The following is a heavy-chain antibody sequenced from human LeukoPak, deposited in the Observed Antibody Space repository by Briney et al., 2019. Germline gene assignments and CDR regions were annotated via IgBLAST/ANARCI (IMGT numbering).Heavy chain of an antibody. CDR1: GFTFSSYG. V-gene: IGHV3-30*03. CDR3: ARESVDYGDYGGFDY. D-gene: IGHD4-17*01. CDR2: ISYDGSNK. Sequence: GRSLRLSCAASGFTFSSYGMHWVRQAPGKGLEWVAVISYDGSNKYYADSVKGRFTISRDNAKNSLYLQMNSLRAEDTAVYYCARESVDYGDYGGFDYWGQGTLVTVSS. J-gene: IGHJ4*02.